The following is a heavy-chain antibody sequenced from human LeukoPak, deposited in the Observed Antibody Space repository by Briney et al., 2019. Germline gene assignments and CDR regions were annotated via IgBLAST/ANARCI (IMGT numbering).Heavy chain of an antibody. CDR1: GFTVSTYY. V-gene: IGHV3-30*02. D-gene: IGHD3-22*01. Sequence: GGSLRLSCAASGFTVSTYYMSWVRQAPGKGLEWVAFMRYDGSNKYYADSVKGRFTISRDNSKNTLYLQMNSLRAEDTAVYYCTKINYDSSGYYSYDYYYYYMDVWGKGTTVTVSS. CDR2: MRYDGSNK. J-gene: IGHJ6*03. CDR3: TKINYDSSGYYSYDYYYYYMDV.